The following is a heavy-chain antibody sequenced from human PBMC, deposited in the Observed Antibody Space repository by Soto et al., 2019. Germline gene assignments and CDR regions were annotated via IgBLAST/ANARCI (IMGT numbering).Heavy chain of an antibody. CDR2: INSDGSST. J-gene: IGHJ5*01. CDR1: GFTFSSYW. V-gene: IGHV3-74*01. D-gene: IGHD3-10*01. Sequence: GGSLRLSCAASGFTFSSYWMHWVRQAPGKGLVWVSRINSDGSSTSYADSVKGRFTISRDNAKNTLYLQMNSLRAEDTAVYYCARARRITMVRGELWLDPWGQDTLVTVSS. CDR3: ARARRITMVRGELWLDP.